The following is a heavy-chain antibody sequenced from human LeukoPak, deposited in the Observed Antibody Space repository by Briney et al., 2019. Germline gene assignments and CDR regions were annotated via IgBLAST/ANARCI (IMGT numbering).Heavy chain of an antibody. D-gene: IGHD3-10*01. CDR2: ISYDGSNK. Sequence: GGSLRLSCAASGFTFSSYGMHWVRQAPGKGLEWVAVISYDGSNKYYADSVKGRFTISRDNAKNSLYLQMNSLRAEDTALYYCAKDIGSYGYYGMDVWGQGTTVTVSS. CDR3: AKDIGSYGYYGMDV. J-gene: IGHJ6*02. V-gene: IGHV3-30*18. CDR1: GFTFSSYG.